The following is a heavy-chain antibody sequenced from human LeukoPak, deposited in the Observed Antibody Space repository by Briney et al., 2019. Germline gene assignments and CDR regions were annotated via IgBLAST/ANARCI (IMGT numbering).Heavy chain of an antibody. CDR1: GFTFSSYS. V-gene: IGHV3-48*01. D-gene: IGHD3-3*01. CDR2: ISSSSSTI. CDR3: ATTPSWLRFLEWLLRY. J-gene: IGHJ4*02. Sequence: GGSLRLSCAASGFTFSSYSMNWVRQAPGKGLEWVSYISSSSSTIYYADSVKGRFTISRDNAKNSLYLQMNSLRAEDTAVYYCATTPSWLRFLEWLLRYWGQGTLVTVSS.